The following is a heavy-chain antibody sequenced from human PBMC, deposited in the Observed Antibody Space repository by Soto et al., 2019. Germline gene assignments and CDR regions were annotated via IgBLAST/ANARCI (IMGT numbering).Heavy chain of an antibody. V-gene: IGHV3-23*01. CDR3: ARGRYNSGSYYFDF. CDR2: FRDGGGSS. Sequence: GGSLRLSCAASGLTFCTYALSWVRQTPGQGLEWVSTFRDGGGSSYYADSVKGRFSISRDNSKNTLFLQMNSLRAEDTAVYYCARGRYNSGSYYFDFWGQGTLVTVSS. J-gene: IGHJ4*02. D-gene: IGHD6-19*01. CDR1: GLTFCTYA.